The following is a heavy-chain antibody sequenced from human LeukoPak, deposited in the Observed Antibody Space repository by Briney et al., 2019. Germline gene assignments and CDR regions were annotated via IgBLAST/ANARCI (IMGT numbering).Heavy chain of an antibody. CDR2: IIPIFGTA. CDR3: ARGPSPRTSDFRIAAAGTLAYYYMDV. D-gene: IGHD6-13*01. V-gene: IGHV1-69*05. Sequence: SVKVSCKASGGTFSSYAISWVRQAPGQGLEWMGGIIPIFGTANHAQKFQGRVTITTDESTSTAYMELSGLRSEDTAVYYCARGPSPRTSDFRIAAAGTLAYYYMDVWGKGTTVTVSS. J-gene: IGHJ6*03. CDR1: GGTFSSYA.